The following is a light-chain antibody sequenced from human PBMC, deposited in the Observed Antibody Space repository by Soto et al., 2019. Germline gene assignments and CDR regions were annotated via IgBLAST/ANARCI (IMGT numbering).Light chain of an antibody. J-gene: IGKJ4*01. CDR1: QSISSGF. CDR3: QQYGSSPPLT. Sequence: EFVLTQSPGKLSLSPGERATLSCRASQSISSGFLAWYQQKPGQAPRLLIYGASHRGTGIPDRFSGSGSETDFTLTISRLEPEDFAVYYCQQYGSSPPLTFGGGTKVEIK. CDR2: GAS. V-gene: IGKV3-20*01.